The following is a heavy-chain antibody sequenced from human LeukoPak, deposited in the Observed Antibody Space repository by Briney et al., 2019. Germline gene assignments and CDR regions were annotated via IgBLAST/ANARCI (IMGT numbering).Heavy chain of an antibody. CDR1: GFTFSSYA. CDR3: ARGEFGELLYYYGMDV. CDR2: ISYDGSNK. Sequence: GRSLRLSCAASGFTFSSYAMHWVRQAPGKGLEWVAVISYDGSNKYYADSVKGRFTISRDNSKNTLYLQMNSLRAEDMAVYYCARGEFGELLYYYGMDVWGQGTTVTVSS. J-gene: IGHJ6*02. V-gene: IGHV3-30-3*01. D-gene: IGHD3-10*01.